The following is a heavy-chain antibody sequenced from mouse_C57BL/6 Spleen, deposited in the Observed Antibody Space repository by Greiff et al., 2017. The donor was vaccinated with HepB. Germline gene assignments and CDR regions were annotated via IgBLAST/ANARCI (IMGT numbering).Heavy chain of an antibody. CDR3: SRRRLLRASYYFGY. D-gene: IGHD1-1*01. CDR2: IDPSDSYT. V-gene: IGHV1-69*01. Sequence: QVQLQQPGAELVMPGASVKLSCKASGYTFTSYWMHWVKQRHGQGLEWIGEIDPSDSYTNYNQKFKGKSTLTVDKSSSTAYMQLSSLTSEDSAVYYCSRRRLLRASYYFGYWGQGTTLTVSS. CDR1: GYTFTSYW. J-gene: IGHJ2*01.